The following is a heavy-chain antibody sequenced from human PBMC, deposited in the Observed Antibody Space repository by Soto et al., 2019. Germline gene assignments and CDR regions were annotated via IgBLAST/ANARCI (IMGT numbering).Heavy chain of an antibody. CDR3: AKTGGYYYDSSGYHY. Sequence: EVQLLESGGGLVQPGGSLRLSCAASGFTFSSYAMSWVRQAPGKGLEWVSAISGSGGSTYYADSVKGRFTISRDNSKNTLYLQMNSLRAEDTALYYCAKTGGYYYDSSGYHYWGQGTLVTVSS. CDR1: GFTFSSYA. D-gene: IGHD3-22*01. J-gene: IGHJ4*02. CDR2: ISGSGGST. V-gene: IGHV3-23*01.